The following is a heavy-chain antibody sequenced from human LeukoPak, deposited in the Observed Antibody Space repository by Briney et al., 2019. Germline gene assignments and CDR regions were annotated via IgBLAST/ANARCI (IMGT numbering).Heavy chain of an antibody. CDR1: GYTFTSYY. CDR2: INPSGGST. J-gene: IGHJ4*02. CDR3: ARELKGYCSGGSCYRYYFDY. D-gene: IGHD2-15*01. Sequence: ASVKVSCKASGYTFTSYYMHWERQAPGQGLEWMGIINPSGGSTSYAQKFQGRVTMTRDTSTSTVYMELSSLRSEDTAVYYCARELKGYCSGGSCYRYYFDYWGQGTLVTVSS. V-gene: IGHV1-46*01.